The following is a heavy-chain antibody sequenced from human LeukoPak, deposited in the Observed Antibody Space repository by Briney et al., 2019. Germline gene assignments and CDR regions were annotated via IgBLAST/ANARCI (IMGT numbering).Heavy chain of an antibody. D-gene: IGHD2-15*01. Sequence: SVKVSCKASGGTFSSYAISWVRQVPGQGLEWMGGIIPIFGTANYAQKFQGRVTITADESTSTAYMELSSLRSEDTVVYYCASPRGIYYYYYYYMDVWGKGTTVTVSS. J-gene: IGHJ6*03. CDR3: ASPRGIYYYYYYYMDV. CDR2: IIPIFGTA. V-gene: IGHV1-69*13. CDR1: GGTFSSYA.